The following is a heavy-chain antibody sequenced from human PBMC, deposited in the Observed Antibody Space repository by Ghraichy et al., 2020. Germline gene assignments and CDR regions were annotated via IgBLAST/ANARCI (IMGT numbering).Heavy chain of an antibody. D-gene: IGHD2-2*01. J-gene: IGHJ3*02. Sequence: SETLSLTCTVSGGSISSYYWSWIRQPPGKGLEWIGYIYYSGSTNYNPSLKSRVTISVDTSKNQFSPKLSSVTAADTAVYYCARLRGYCSSTSCYYYAFDIWGQGTMVTVSS. V-gene: IGHV4-59*08. CDR2: IYYSGST. CDR1: GGSISSYY. CDR3: ARLRGYCSSTSCYYYAFDI.